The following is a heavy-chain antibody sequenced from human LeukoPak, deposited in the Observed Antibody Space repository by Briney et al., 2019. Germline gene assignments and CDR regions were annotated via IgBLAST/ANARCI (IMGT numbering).Heavy chain of an antibody. D-gene: IGHD2-15*01. CDR2: ISYDGSNK. CDR3: AREGMVVAPRYSSYFDY. J-gene: IGHJ4*02. Sequence: GRSLRLSCAASGFTFSSYAMHWVRQAPGKGLEWVAVISYDGSNKYYADSVKGRFTISRDNSKNTLYLQMNSLRAEDTAVYYCAREGMVVAPRYSSYFDYWGQGTLVTVSS. CDR1: GFTFSSYA. V-gene: IGHV3-30*01.